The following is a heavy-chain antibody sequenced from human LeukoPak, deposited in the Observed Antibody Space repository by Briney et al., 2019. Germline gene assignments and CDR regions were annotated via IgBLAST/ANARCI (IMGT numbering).Heavy chain of an antibody. CDR2: IYYSGST. J-gene: IGHJ4*02. CDR1: GGSFSGYY. Sequence: SETLSLTCAVYGGSFSGYYWSWIRQHPGDGLEWIGYIYYSGSTYYNPSLKSRVTISIDTSKNRFSLKLSSVTAADTAVYYCARAGGFFSPFGYWGQGTLVTVSS. V-gene: IGHV4-31*11. D-gene: IGHD3-16*01. CDR3: ARAGGFFSPFGY.